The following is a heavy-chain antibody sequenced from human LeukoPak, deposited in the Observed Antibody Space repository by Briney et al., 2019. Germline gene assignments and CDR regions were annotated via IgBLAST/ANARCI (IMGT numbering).Heavy chain of an antibody. D-gene: IGHD6-25*01. CDR1: GFTFVDYA. J-gene: IGHJ6*02. Sequence: GGSLRLSCSASGFTFVDYAMSWVRQAPGKGLEWVGFIRGKAYGGTIDYAASVKGRCTISRDDSTSIAYLDMSSLKTEDTAVYFCTRVRLDTLTYYYYAMDVWGQGTTVTVS. V-gene: IGHV3-49*04. CDR2: IRGKAYGGTI. CDR3: TRVRLDTLTYYYYAMDV.